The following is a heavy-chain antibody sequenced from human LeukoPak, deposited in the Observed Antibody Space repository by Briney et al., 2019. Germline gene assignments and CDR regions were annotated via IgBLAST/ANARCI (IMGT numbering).Heavy chain of an antibody. CDR2: ISGDGGTT. CDR3: AKDYDRTPGYSSAWYY. CDR1: GFTFDDYA. Sequence: GGSLRLSCAASGFTFDDYAMHRVRQAPGKGLEWISLISGDGGTTSYADSVKGRFTISRDNTKNSLYLQMNSLTTEDTALYYCAKDYDRTPGYSSAWYYWGQGTLVTVSS. V-gene: IGHV3-43*02. J-gene: IGHJ4*02. D-gene: IGHD6-19*01.